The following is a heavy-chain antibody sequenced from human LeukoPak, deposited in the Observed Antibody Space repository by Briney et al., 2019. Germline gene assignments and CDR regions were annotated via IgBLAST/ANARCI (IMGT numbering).Heavy chain of an antibody. CDR3: ARDRSYSSSWQDYYYYYGMDV. CDR2: IYTSGST. Sequence: SETLSLTCTVSGGSISSYYWSWIRQPAGKGLEWIGRIYTSGSTNYNPSLKSRATMSVDTSKNQFSLKLSSVTAADTAVYYCARDRSYSSSWQDYYYYYGMDVWGHGTTVTVSS. CDR1: GGSISSYY. V-gene: IGHV4-4*07. D-gene: IGHD6-13*01. J-gene: IGHJ6*02.